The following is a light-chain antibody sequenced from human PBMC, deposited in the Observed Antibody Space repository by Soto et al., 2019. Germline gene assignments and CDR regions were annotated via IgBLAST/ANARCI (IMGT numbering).Light chain of an antibody. V-gene: IGKV3-15*01. Sequence: ESVLTQSPGTLSLSPGERATLSCRASQSVSSNHLAWYQQKPGQAPRLLIYGASNRATGIPARFSGSGSGTEFTLTISSLQSEDFAVYYCQQYNNWPKTFGQGTKVDI. CDR3: QQYNNWPKT. CDR2: GAS. CDR1: QSVSSN. J-gene: IGKJ1*01.